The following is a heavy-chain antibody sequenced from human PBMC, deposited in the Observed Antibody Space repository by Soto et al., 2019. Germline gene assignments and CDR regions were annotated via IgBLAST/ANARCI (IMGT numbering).Heavy chain of an antibody. J-gene: IGHJ4*02. CDR1: GGSFSGYY. CDR2: INHSGST. CDR3: EKTKFPALFDY. Sequence: SETLSLTCAVYGGSFSGYYWTWIRQPPGTGLEWIGEINHSGSTNYNPSLKSRVTISVDTSKNQFSLKLTSVTAADTAGYYCEKTKFPALFDYWAQGPLLTVPS. V-gene: IGHV4-34*01.